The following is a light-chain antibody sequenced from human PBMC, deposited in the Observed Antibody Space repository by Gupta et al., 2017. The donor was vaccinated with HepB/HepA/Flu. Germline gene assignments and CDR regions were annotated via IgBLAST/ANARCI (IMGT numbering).Light chain of an antibody. Sequence: EIVMTQSPLSLPVTPGEPASISCRSSQSLLHSNGYNYLDWYLQKPEQAPQLLIYLGSNRASGVPDRFSGSGSGTDFTLKISRVEAEDVGVYYCRQGLQTPITFGRGTKVDIK. V-gene: IGKV2-28*01. CDR3: RQGLQTPIT. J-gene: IGKJ4*01. CDR1: QSLLHSNGYNY. CDR2: LGS.